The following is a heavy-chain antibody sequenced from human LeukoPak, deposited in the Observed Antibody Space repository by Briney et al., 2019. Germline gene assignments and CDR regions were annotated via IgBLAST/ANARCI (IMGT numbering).Heavy chain of an antibody. J-gene: IGHJ4*02. CDR3: AREFSVAYDY. CDR2: INPNSGGT. CDR1: GYTFTSYG. D-gene: IGHD6-19*01. Sequence: ASVKVSCKASGYTFTSYGISWVRQAPGQGLEWMGRINPNSGGTNYAQKFQGRVTMTRDTSISTAYMELSRLRSDDTAVYYCAREFSVAYDYWGQGTLVTVSS. V-gene: IGHV1-2*06.